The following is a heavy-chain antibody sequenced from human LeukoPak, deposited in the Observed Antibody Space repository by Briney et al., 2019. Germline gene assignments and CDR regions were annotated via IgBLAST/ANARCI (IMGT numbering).Heavy chain of an antibody. CDR2: ISYDGGDK. CDR3: VKEGVEYSYSYGDY. Sequence: GKSLRLSCAASGFSFNNYARYWVRQAPGKGLEWVALISYDGGDKYYAESMKGRITISRDNAENTLYLQMNNLRPDDTAFYFCVKEGVEYSYSYGDYWGQGTLVTVSS. CDR1: GFSFNNYA. J-gene: IGHJ4*02. V-gene: IGHV3-30*18. D-gene: IGHD3-16*01.